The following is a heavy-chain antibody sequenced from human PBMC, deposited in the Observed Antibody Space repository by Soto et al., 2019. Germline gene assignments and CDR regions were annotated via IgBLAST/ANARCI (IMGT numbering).Heavy chain of an antibody. D-gene: IGHD6-13*01. Sequence: QLQLQESGPGLVKPAETLSLTCTVSGGSISSSTYYWGWIRQPPGKGLEWIGSIYYSGSTYYNPSLKSRVTISVDTSKNQFSLKLRSVTAADTAVYYCASQQLVHYYYGMDVWGQGTTVTVSS. CDR3: ASQQLVHYYYGMDV. V-gene: IGHV4-39*01. CDR1: GGSISSSTYY. CDR2: IYYSGST. J-gene: IGHJ6*02.